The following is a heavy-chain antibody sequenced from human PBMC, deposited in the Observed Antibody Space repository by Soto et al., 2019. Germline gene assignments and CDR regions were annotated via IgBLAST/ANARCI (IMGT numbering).Heavy chain of an antibody. D-gene: IGHD3-22*01. Sequence: SVKVSCKASGGTFSSYAISWVRQAPGQGLEWMGGIIPIFGTANYAQKFQGRVTITADESTSTAYMELSSLRSEDTAVYYCARERIHYYDSSGYLYYFDYWGQGTLVTVS. CDR2: IIPIFGTA. CDR3: ARERIHYYDSSGYLYYFDY. CDR1: GGTFSSYA. V-gene: IGHV1-69*13. J-gene: IGHJ4*02.